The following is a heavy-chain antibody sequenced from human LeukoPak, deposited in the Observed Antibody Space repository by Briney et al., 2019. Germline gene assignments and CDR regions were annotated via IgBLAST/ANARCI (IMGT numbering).Heavy chain of an antibody. CDR2: MSGSGGST. CDR1: GFTFSTYA. V-gene: IGHV3-23*01. D-gene: IGHD1-7*01. CDR3: AKGGRITGTLDY. Sequence: GGSLRLAYVASGFTFSTYAMNWVRQAPGKGLEWVSSMSGSGGSTYYADSVKGRFTISRDNSKNTLYLEMSSLRGEDTAVYYCAKGGRITGTLDYWGQGNLVTVSS. J-gene: IGHJ4*02.